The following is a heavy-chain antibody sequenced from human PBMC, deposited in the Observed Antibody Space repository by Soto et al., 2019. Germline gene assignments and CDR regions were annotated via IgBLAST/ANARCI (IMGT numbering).Heavy chain of an antibody. CDR2: ISSSVSPI. J-gene: IGHJ4*02. D-gene: IGHD3-9*01. CDR3: ARVYYDILTGYYGPFDY. CDR1: GFAFSIYE. V-gene: IGHV3-48*03. Sequence: WGSLSLSCSASGFAFSIYEMNWVRQASGKGLEWVSYISSSVSPIYYADSVKRRLTLSRDNAKNSPYLQTNSLTAEDTDVYYCARVYYDILTGYYGPFDYWGQGTLVTVSS.